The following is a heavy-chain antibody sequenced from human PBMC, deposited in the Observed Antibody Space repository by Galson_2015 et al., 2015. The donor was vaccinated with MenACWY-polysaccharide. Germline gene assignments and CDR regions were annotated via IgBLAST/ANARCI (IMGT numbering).Heavy chain of an antibody. J-gene: IGHJ4*02. CDR3: ARVRWGYSYGYFNIDQ. Sequence: RQSPGKGLEWIGELNQSGIANYNPSLKSRATISIETSKNQVSLKVTSLTAADTAVYYCARVRWGYSYGYFNIDQWGQGTLVTVSS. V-gene: IGHV4-34*01. D-gene: IGHD5-18*01. CDR2: LNQSGIA.